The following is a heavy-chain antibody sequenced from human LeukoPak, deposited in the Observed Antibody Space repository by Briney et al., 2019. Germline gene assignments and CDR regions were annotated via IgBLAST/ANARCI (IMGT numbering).Heavy chain of an antibody. CDR2: IYYSGST. CDR1: GGSISSSSYF. D-gene: IGHD3-10*01. V-gene: IGHV4-39*07. J-gene: IGHJ6*03. Sequence: SETLSLTCTVSGGSISSSSYFWGWIRQPPGKGLEWIGSIYYSGSTNYNPSLKSRVTISVDMSKNQFSLKLSSVTAADTAVYYCARVVRDYYYYYYMDVWGKGTTVTISS. CDR3: ARVVRDYYYYYYMDV.